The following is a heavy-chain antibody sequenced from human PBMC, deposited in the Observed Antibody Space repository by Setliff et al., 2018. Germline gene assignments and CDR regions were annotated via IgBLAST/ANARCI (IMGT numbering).Heavy chain of an antibody. CDR1: DVSISGYY. J-gene: IGHJ3*01. CDR2: ISYSGNT. CDR3: ARDAELPGPPVHDAFDL. D-gene: IGHD1-1*01. Sequence: SETLSLTCTVSDVSISGYYWSWIRQPPGKGLEWVAYISYSGNTNYHPALRSRLTITRDTSKNQVSLQLRSVTAEDTAIYFCARDAELPGPPVHDAFDLWGPGTMVTVSS. V-gene: IGHV4-59*01.